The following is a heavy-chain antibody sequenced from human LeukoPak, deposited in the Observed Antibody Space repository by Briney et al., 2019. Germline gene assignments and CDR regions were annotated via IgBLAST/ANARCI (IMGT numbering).Heavy chain of an antibody. CDR2: IKSKTDGGTI. D-gene: IGHD3-10*01. CDR1: GFTFSNAW. J-gene: IGHJ4*02. V-gene: IGHV3-15*01. Sequence: TAGGSLRLSCVVSGFTFSNAWMNWVRQAPGKGLEWVGRIKSKTDGGTIDYAAPVKGRFTISRDDSEDTLFLQMNSLKTEDTAVYYCTTVLRWFAESDYWGQGTLVTVSS. CDR3: TTVLRWFAESDY.